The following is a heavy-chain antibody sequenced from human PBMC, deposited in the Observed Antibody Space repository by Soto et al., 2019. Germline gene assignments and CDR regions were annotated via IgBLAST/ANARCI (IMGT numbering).Heavy chain of an antibody. CDR1: GYIFTSLA. V-gene: IGHV1-3*01. D-gene: IGHD1-1*01. CDR2: INPGNGKT. CDR3: ARDLDAYNSTGY. J-gene: IGHJ4*02. Sequence: ASVKVSCKASGYIFTSLAIHWVRQAPGQRLEWTGWINPGNGKTKYSQSFQGRVTITRDTSASTAYMELSSLRSEDTAVYFCARDLDAYNSTGYWGQGTLVTVSS.